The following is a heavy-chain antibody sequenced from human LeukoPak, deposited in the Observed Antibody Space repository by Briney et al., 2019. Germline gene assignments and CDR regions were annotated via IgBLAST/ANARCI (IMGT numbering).Heavy chain of an antibody. D-gene: IGHD3-22*01. CDR3: ARDRYYYDSSARYLDY. V-gene: IGHV4-39*07. CDR1: GGSISSSSYY. Sequence: SETLSLTCTVSGGSISSSSYYWGWIRQPPGKGLEWIGSIYYSGSTYYNPSLKSRVTISVDTSKNQFSLKLSSVTAADTAVYYCARDRYYYDSSARYLDYWGQGTLVTVSS. J-gene: IGHJ4*02. CDR2: IYYSGST.